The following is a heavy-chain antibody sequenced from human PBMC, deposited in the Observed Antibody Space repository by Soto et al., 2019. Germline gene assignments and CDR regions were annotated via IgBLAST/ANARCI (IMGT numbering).Heavy chain of an antibody. CDR2: TSYNGNNK. D-gene: IGHD3-10*01. J-gene: IGHJ6*02. V-gene: IGHV3-30*18. Sequence: GGSLRLSCAASGFTFSDCSMHWVRQAPGKGLEWVASTSYNGNNKYYGDYVKGRFTISRDNSKNTLHLQMITLRPEDTAVYYCAKDIKCEDFTYGYFYYGMDVWGQGTTVTVSS. CDR1: GFTFSDCS. CDR3: AKDIKCEDFTYGYFYYGMDV.